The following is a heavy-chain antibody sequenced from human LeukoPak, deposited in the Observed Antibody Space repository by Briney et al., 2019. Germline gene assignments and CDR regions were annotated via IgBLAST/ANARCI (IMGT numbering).Heavy chain of an antibody. J-gene: IGHJ5*02. V-gene: IGHV5-51*01. CDR3: ARERESGSSWFDP. CDR2: IYPDNSDT. D-gene: IGHD3-10*01. CDR1: GYSFPNYW. Sequence: GESLKISCKASGYSFPNYWIGWMRQMPGKGLEWMAIIYPDNSDTRYSASFEGQVTISVDTSITTAYLQWSRLTASDTAMYYCARERESGSSWFDPWGQGTLVTVSS.